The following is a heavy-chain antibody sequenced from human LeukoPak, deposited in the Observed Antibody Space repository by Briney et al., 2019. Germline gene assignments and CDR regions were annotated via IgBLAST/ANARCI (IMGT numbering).Heavy chain of an antibody. CDR3: ARDLLGYCSGGSCYWFDP. V-gene: IGHV4-39*07. Sequence: SETLSLTCTVSGGSISSSSYYWGWIRQPPGKGREWIGSIDYSGSTYYNPSLKSRVTISVDTSKNQFSLKLSPVTAADTAVYYCARDLLGYCSGGSCYWFDPWGQGTLVTVSS. CDR1: GGSISSSSYY. J-gene: IGHJ5*02. D-gene: IGHD2-15*01. CDR2: IDYSGST.